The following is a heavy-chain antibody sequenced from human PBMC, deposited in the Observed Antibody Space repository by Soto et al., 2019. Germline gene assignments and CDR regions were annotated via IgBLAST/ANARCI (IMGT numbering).Heavy chain of an antibody. V-gene: IGHV4-39*01. CDR3: ARHGKDIVLMEGAFDI. CDR2: IYYSGST. CDR1: GGSISSSSYY. J-gene: IGHJ3*02. Sequence: ASETLSLTCTVSGGSISSSSYYWGWIRQPPGKGLERIGSIYYSGSTYYNPSLKNQVNKSVDTSKKQFSLKLSSVTAADTAVYYCARHGKDIVLMEGAFDIWGQGTMVTVSS. D-gene: IGHD2-8*01.